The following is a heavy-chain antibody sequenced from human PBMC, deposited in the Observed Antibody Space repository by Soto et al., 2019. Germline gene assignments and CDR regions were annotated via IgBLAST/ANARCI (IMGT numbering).Heavy chain of an antibody. V-gene: IGHV1-69*13. CDR1: GGTFSSYA. CDR2: IIPIFGTA. CDR3: ARMSRLLDYYGSGSYYVGLPSSRYYFDY. D-gene: IGHD3-10*01. Sequence: GASVKVSCKASGGTFSSYAISWVRQAPGQGLEWMGGIIPIFGTANYAQKFQGRVTITADESTSTAYMELSSLRSEDTAVYYCARMSRLLDYYGSGSYYVGLPSSRYYFDYWGQGTLVTVSS. J-gene: IGHJ4*02.